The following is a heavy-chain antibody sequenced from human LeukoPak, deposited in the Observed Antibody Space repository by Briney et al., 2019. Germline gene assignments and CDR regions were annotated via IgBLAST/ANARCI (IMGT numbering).Heavy chain of an antibody. Sequence: ASVKVSCKASGGTFSSYTISWVRQAPGQGLEWMGRIIPILGIANYAQKFQGRVTITADKSTSTAYMELSSLRSEDTAVYYCAKGGVGAIIFAFDIWGQGTMVTVSS. J-gene: IGHJ3*02. CDR2: IIPILGIA. V-gene: IGHV1-69*02. D-gene: IGHD1-26*01. CDR3: AKGGVGAIIFAFDI. CDR1: GGTFSSYT.